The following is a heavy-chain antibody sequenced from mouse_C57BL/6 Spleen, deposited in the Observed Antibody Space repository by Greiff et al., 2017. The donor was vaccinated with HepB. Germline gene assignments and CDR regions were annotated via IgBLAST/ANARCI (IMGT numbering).Heavy chain of an antibody. V-gene: IGHV5-17*01. CDR2: ISSGSSTI. CDR1: GFTFSDYG. J-gene: IGHJ3*01. D-gene: IGHD2-3*01. Sequence: EVKLVESGGGLVKPGGSLKLSCAASGFTFSDYGMHWVRQAPEKGLEWVAYISSGSSTIYYADTVKGRFTISRDNAKNTLFLQMTSLRSEDTAMYYCASEWLLRDAYWGQGTLVTVSA. CDR3: ASEWLLRDAY.